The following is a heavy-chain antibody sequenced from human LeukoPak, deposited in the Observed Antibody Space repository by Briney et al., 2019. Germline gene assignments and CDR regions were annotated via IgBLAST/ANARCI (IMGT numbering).Heavy chain of an antibody. CDR1: GGTFSSYA. CDR3: ASSLRCSGTSCSRGTNYYYYYMDV. Sequence: ASVKVSCKASGGTFSSYAISWVRQAPGQGLEWMGGIIPIFGTANYAQKFQGRVTITTDESTSTAYVELSSLRSEDTAVYYCASSLRCSGTSCSRGTNYYYYYMDVWGKGTTVTVSS. D-gene: IGHD2-2*01. J-gene: IGHJ6*03. V-gene: IGHV1-69*05. CDR2: IIPIFGTA.